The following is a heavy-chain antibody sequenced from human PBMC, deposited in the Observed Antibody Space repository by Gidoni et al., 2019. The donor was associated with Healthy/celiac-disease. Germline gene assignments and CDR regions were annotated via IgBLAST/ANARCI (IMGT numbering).Heavy chain of an antibody. CDR2: ISYDGSNK. CDR1: GFTFSSYA. CDR3: ARDGYSSGWYPDY. J-gene: IGHJ4*02. D-gene: IGHD6-19*01. Sequence: QVQLVESGGGVVQPGRSLRLSCAASGFTFSSYAMHWVRQAPGKGLEWVAVISYDGSNKYYADSVKGRLTISRDNSKNTLYLQMNSLRAEDTAVYYCARDGYSSGWYPDYWGQGTLVTVSS. V-gene: IGHV3-30-3*01.